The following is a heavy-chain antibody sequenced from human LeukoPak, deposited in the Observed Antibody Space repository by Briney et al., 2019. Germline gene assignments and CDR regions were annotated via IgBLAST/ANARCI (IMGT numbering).Heavy chain of an antibody. CDR1: GYTFTSYG. CDR2: IIPIFGTA. D-gene: IGHD6-13*01. V-gene: IGHV1-69*06. J-gene: IGHJ6*03. Sequence: ASVKVSCKASGYTFTSYGIGWVRQAPGQGLEWMGGIIPIFGTANYAQKFQGRVTVTADKSSTTVYMELSSLRSEDTAVYYCASPPVPQAAAITPGYFYYYMDVWGKGTTVTVSS. CDR3: ASPPVPQAAAITPGYFYYYMDV.